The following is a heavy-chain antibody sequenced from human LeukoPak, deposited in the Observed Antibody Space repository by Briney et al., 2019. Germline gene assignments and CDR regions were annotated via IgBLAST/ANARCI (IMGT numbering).Heavy chain of an antibody. J-gene: IGHJ6*02. D-gene: IGHD1-14*01. Sequence: GGSLRLSCAASGFTFSSYAMSWVRQAPGKGLEWVSAISGSGGTTYYADSVKGRFTISRDNSKNTVYLQMNSLRAEDTAVYYCARDSPSRTYYYGMDVWGQGTTVTVSS. V-gene: IGHV3-23*01. CDR3: ARDSPSRTYYYGMDV. CDR1: GFTFSSYA. CDR2: ISGSGGTT.